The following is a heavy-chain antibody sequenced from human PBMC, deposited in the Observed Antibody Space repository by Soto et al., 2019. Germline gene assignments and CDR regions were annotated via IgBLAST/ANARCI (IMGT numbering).Heavy chain of an antibody. V-gene: IGHV3-23*01. D-gene: IGHD3-16*02. CDR3: AARFCPNGGCYTSFNYYMDL. Sequence: EVQLLESGGGLVQPGGSLRLSCAASGFSFSTYAMTWVRQAPGKGLEWVSTITPSGGNTYYADSVKVRFTITRDNSENALSLHMASLRAEDTAGYYCAARFCPNGGCYTSFNYYMDLCSEATTVTVSS. J-gene: IGHJ6*03. CDR1: GFSFSTYA. CDR2: ITPSGGNT.